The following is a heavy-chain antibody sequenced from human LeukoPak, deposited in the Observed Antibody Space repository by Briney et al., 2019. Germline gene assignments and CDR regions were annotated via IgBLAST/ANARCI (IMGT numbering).Heavy chain of an antibody. CDR2: ISSSSSYI. Sequence: GRSLRLSCAVSGFTFSSYSMNWVRQAPGKGLEWVSSISSSSSYIFYADSVKGRFTVSRDNAKNSLHLQMNSLRAEDTAVYYCARENDSSGYSDAFDIWGQGTMVTVSS. V-gene: IGHV3-21*01. CDR3: ARENDSSGYSDAFDI. J-gene: IGHJ3*02. CDR1: GFTFSSYS. D-gene: IGHD3-22*01.